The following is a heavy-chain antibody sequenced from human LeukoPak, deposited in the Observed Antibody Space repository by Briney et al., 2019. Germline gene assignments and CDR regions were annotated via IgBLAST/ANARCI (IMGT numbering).Heavy chain of an antibody. J-gene: IGHJ5*02. CDR1: GGSFSGYY. V-gene: IGHV4-34*01. Sequence: SETLSLTCTVYGGSFSGYYWSWIRQPPGKGLEWIGEINHSGSTNYNPSLKSRVTISVDTSKNQFSLKLSSVTAADTAVYYCARGPRRLDPWGQGTLVTVSS. CDR2: INHSGST. CDR3: ARGPRRLDP.